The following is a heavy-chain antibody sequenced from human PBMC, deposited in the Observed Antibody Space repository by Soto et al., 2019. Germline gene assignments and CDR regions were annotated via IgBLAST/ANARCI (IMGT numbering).Heavy chain of an antibody. Sequence: GGSLRLSCAASGFTFSSYAMHWVRQAPGKGLEWVAVISYDGSNKYYADSVKGRFTISRDNSKNTLYLQMNSLRAEDTAVYYCARGPPYCSGGSCYDQILYWGQGTLVTVSS. CDR2: ISYDGSNK. J-gene: IGHJ4*02. CDR1: GFTFSSYA. CDR3: ARGPPYCSGGSCYDQILY. V-gene: IGHV3-30-3*01. D-gene: IGHD2-15*01.